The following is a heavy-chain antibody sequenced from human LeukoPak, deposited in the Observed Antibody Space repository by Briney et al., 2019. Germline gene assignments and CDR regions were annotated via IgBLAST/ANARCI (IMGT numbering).Heavy chain of an antibody. CDR1: GGSISSYY. D-gene: IGHD5-12*01. Sequence: SETLSLTCTVSGGSISSYYLSWIRQPPGKGLEWVGYIYYSGSATYNPSLKSRVTISVDTSKNQFSLKLSSVTAADTAVYYCARTYSGYDVSFDYWGQGTLVTVSS. J-gene: IGHJ4*02. V-gene: IGHV4-59*01. CDR3: ARTYSGYDVSFDY. CDR2: IYYSGSA.